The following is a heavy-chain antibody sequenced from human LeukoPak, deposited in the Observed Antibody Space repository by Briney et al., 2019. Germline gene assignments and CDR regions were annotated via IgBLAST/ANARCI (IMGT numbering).Heavy chain of an antibody. CDR2: MNPNSGNT. J-gene: IGHJ6*03. Sequence: ASVTVSCTASGYTFTSYDINWVRQATGQGLEWMGWMNPNSGNTGYAQKFQGRVTMTRNTSISTAYMELSSLRSEDTAVYYCAREFLYDLRYYYYMDVWGKGTTVTVSS. CDR1: GYTFTSYD. V-gene: IGHV1-8*01. D-gene: IGHD3-3*01. CDR3: AREFLYDLRYYYYMDV.